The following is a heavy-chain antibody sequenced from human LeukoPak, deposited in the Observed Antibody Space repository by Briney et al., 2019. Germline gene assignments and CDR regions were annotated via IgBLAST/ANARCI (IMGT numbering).Heavy chain of an antibody. CDR3: AGGSSGWYPNWIDY. V-gene: IGHV3-23*01. D-gene: IGHD6-13*01. Sequence: PGGSLRLSCAASGFTFINYAMPWVRQAPGKGLEWVSGISGSGGSAYYADSVKGRFTISRDNSKNTLYLEMNSLGAEDTAVYYCAGGSSGWYPNWIDYWGQGTLVTVSS. CDR2: ISGSGGSA. CDR1: GFTFINYA. J-gene: IGHJ5*01.